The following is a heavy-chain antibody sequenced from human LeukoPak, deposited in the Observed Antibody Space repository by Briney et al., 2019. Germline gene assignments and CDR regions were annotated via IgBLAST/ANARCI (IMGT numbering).Heavy chain of an antibody. Sequence: SVKVSCKASGGTFISYAISWVRQAPGQGLEWMGGIIPIFGTANYAQKFQGRVTITADDSTSTAYMELSSLRSEDTAVYYCARNVRGIAAAGPDYWGQGTLVTVSS. CDR1: GGTFISYA. CDR3: ARNVRGIAAAGPDY. D-gene: IGHD6-13*01. CDR2: IIPIFGTA. J-gene: IGHJ4*02. V-gene: IGHV1-69*13.